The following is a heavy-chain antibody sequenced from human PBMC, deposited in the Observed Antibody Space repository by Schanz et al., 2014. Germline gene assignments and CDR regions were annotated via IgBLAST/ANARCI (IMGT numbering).Heavy chain of an antibody. CDR2: IGNGGVTI. J-gene: IGHJ2*01. CDR3: ARNRGSGGQNWYFDL. Sequence: EVHLVESGGGLVQPGGSLRLSCAASGITFSSHSFNWVRQAPGKGLEWISYIGNGGVTIYYADSVKGRFTISRDNSKNSLYLQRNSLRAEDTAVYYCARNRGSGGQNWYFDLWGRGTLVTVSS. D-gene: IGHD1-26*01. V-gene: IGHV3-48*04. CDR1: GITFSSHS.